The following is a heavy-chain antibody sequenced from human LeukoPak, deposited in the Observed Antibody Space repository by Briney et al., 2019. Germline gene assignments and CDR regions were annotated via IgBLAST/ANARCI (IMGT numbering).Heavy chain of an antibody. D-gene: IGHD6-19*01. J-gene: IGHJ4*02. Sequence: PSETLSLTCAVYGGSFSGYYWSWIRQPPGKGLEWIGEINHSGSTNYNPSLKSRVTISVDTSKNQFSLKLSSVTAADTAVYYCARGSSGWYGIDYWGQGALVNVSS. CDR3: ARGSSGWYGIDY. CDR2: INHSGST. CDR1: GGSFSGYY. V-gene: IGHV4-34*01.